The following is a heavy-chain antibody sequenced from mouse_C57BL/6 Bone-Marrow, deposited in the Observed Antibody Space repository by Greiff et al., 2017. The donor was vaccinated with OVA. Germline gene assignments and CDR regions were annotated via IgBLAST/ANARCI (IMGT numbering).Heavy chain of an antibody. CDR1: GYTFTSYW. V-gene: IGHV1-64*01. CDR2: IHPNSGST. CDR3: ARSGYYGSSYNY. J-gene: IGHJ2*01. Sequence: VQLQQPGAELVKPGASVQLSCKASGYTFTSYWMHWVKQRPGHGLEWIGMIHPNSGSTNYNEKFKSKATLTVDNSSSTAYMQLSSLTSEDSAVDYCARSGYYGSSYNYWGQGTTLTVSS. D-gene: IGHD1-1*01.